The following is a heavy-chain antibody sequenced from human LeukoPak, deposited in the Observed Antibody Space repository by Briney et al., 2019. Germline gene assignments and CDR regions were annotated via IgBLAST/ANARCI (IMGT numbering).Heavy chain of an antibody. CDR3: ARDSRAYCGGDCPDDALNI. V-gene: IGHV1-69*13. J-gene: IGHJ3*02. D-gene: IGHD2-21*02. CDR2: IIPIFGTA. Sequence: SVKVSCKASGGTFSSYAISWVRQAPGQGLEWMGGIIPIFGTANYAQKFQGRVTITADESTSTAYMELSSLRSEDTAVYYCARDSRAYCGGDCPDDALNIWGQGTMVTVSS. CDR1: GGTFSSYA.